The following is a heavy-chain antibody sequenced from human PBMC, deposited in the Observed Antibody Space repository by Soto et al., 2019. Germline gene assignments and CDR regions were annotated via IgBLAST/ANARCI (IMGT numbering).Heavy chain of an antibody. Sequence: QVQLVQSGAEVKKPGSSVRVSCKASGTIFSSYTISWVRQAPGQGLEWMGRIIPILGETNSAQKFTGRVTLTADKSTNTAYMELNSLRLEDTAVYYCARGLGGRMDDWGQGTTVTVSS. V-gene: IGHV1-69*08. CDR2: IIPILGET. CDR1: GTIFSSYT. CDR3: ARGLGGRMDD. J-gene: IGHJ6*02. D-gene: IGHD3-16*01.